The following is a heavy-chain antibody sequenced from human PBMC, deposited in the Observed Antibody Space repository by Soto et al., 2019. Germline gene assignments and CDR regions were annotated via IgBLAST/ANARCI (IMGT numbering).Heavy chain of an antibody. V-gene: IGHV3-23*01. CDR3: AKDGTTAGIHYYGMDV. CDR2: IGRGGDT. Sequence: EVQLLESGGGLVQPGGSLRLSCEVSGFTLTSYGMNWVRQAPDEGLEWVSTIGRGGDTYYADSVKGRFTISRDSSKNTLFLQMNSLRAEDTALYFCAKDGTTAGIHYYGMDVWGQGTTVTVSS. CDR1: GFTLTSYG. J-gene: IGHJ6*02. D-gene: IGHD1-1*01.